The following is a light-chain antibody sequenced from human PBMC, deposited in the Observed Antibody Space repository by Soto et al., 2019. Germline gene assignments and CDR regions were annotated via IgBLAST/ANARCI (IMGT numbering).Light chain of an antibody. Sequence: EIVLTQSPGTLSLSPGERTTLSCRASQSVSSSYLAWYQQKPGQAPRLLIYGASSRATGIPDRFSGSGSGTEFTLTISILQSEDFAVYYCQQYNNWPLTFGQGTKVDIK. CDR3: QQYNNWPLT. J-gene: IGKJ1*01. V-gene: IGKV3D-15*03. CDR1: QSVSSSY. CDR2: GAS.